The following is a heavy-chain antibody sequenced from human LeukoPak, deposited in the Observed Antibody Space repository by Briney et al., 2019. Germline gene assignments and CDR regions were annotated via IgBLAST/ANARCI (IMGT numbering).Heavy chain of an antibody. CDR2: IRSKAYGGTT. CDR3: TRDKALGYSSCLESDY. CDR1: GFTFGDYA. V-gene: IGHV3-49*04. Sequence: QTGGSLRLSCTASGFTFGDYAMSWVRQAPGKGLEWVGFIRSKAYGGTTEYAASVKGRFTISRDDSKSIAYLQMNSLKTEDTAVYYCTRDKALGYSSCLESDYWGQGTLVTVSS. D-gene: IGHD6-13*01. J-gene: IGHJ4*02.